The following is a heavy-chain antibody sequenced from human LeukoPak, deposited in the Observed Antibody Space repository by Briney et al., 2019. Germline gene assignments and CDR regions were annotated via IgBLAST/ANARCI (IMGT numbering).Heavy chain of an antibody. CDR2: INPNSGGT. D-gene: IGHD6-19*01. V-gene: IGHV1-2*02. CDR1: GYTFTGYY. Sequence: ASVRVSCKASGYTFTGYYMHWVRQAPGQGLEWMGWINPNSGGTNYAQKFQGRVTMTRDTSISTAYMELSRLRSDDTAVYYCASLSIAVAGWDYYYYGMDVWGQGTTVTVSS. J-gene: IGHJ6*02. CDR3: ASLSIAVAGWDYYYYGMDV.